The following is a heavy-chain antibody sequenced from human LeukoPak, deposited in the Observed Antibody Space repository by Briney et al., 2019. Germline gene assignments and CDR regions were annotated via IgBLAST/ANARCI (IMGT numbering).Heavy chain of an antibody. CDR3: AKGHGDSDGYYYYDH. Sequence: GGSLRLPCAASGFTFNNYAMSWVRQTPGQGLEWVSSISGSGSRTYYADSVKGRFSISRDNFNKMVYLQMNRLRVEDTALYYCAKGHGDSDGYYYYDHWGQGTLVTVSS. CDR1: GFTFNNYA. CDR2: ISGSGSRT. D-gene: IGHD3-22*01. V-gene: IGHV3-23*01. J-gene: IGHJ4*02.